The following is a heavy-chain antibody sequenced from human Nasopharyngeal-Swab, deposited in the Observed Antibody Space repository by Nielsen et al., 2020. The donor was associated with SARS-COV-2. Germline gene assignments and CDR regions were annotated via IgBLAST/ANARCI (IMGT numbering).Heavy chain of an antibody. D-gene: IGHD5-12*01. J-gene: IGHJ4*02. CDR3: AREGGYGAYDAPDY. V-gene: IGHV1-69*10. Sequence: SVKVSCKTSGGTFTNSAISWVRQAPGQGLEWMGGIVPALGLPNYAQKFRGRVTITADRSTTTSYLELNSLRSEDTAIYYCAREGGYGAYDAPDYWGQGTLVTVSS. CDR2: IVPALGLP. CDR1: GGTFTNSA.